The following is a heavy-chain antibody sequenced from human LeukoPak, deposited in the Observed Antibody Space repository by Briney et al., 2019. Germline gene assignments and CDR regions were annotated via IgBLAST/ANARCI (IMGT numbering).Heavy chain of an antibody. CDR2: IYYSGST. CDR1: GGSISSYY. CDR3: ARDSTRTAPGAFDI. J-gene: IGHJ3*02. V-gene: IGHV4-59*01. Sequence: SETLSLTCTVSGGSISSYYWSWIRQPPGKGLEWFGYIYYSGSTNYNTSLKSRVTISVDTSKNQFSLKLSSVTAADTAVYYCARDSTRTAPGAFDIWGQGTMVIVSS. D-gene: IGHD5-18*01.